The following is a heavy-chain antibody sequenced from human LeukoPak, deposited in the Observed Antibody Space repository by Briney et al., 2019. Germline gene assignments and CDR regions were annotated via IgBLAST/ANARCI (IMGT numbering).Heavy chain of an antibody. Sequence: GRSLRLSCAASGFTFSSYAMHWVRQAPGKGLEWVAVISYDGSNKYYADSVKGRFTISRDNSKNTLYLQMNSLRAEDTAVYYCAREYYYDSSGRSSYYYYMDVWGKGTTVTVSS. J-gene: IGHJ6*03. D-gene: IGHD3-22*01. CDR1: GFTFSSYA. CDR2: ISYDGSNK. CDR3: AREYYYDSSGRSSYYYYMDV. V-gene: IGHV3-30*01.